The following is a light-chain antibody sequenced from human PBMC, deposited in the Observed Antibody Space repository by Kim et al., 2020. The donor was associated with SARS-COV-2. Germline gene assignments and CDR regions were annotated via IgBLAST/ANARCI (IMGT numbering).Light chain of an antibody. J-gene: IGLJ1*01. CDR3: ISYAASITFV. CDR1: SSDIGSTNY. CDR2: DVD. V-gene: IGLV2-14*03. Sequence: GQSITISCPGTSSDIGSTNYVSWYRLNPGEAPKLVIFDVDLRPSGISTRFSGSKSGNKASLTISGLQPEDEADYFCISYAASITFVFGSGTKVTVL.